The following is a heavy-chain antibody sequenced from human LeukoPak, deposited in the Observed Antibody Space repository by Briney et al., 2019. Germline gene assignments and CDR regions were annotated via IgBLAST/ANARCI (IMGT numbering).Heavy chain of an antibody. CDR2: ISGSGGST. V-gene: IGHV3-23*01. CDR3: ARDQYYDFWSGPTYLDY. CDR1: GFTFSSYA. D-gene: IGHD3-3*01. Sequence: PGGSLRLSCAASGFTFSSYAMSWVRQAPGKGLEWVSAISGSGGSTYYADSVKGRFTISRDNSKNTLYLQMNSLRAEDTAVYYCARDQYYDFWSGPTYLDYWGQGTLVTVSS. J-gene: IGHJ4*02.